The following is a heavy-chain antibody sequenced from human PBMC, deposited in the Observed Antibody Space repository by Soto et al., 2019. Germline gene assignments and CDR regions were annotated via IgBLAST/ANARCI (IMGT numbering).Heavy chain of an antibody. Sequence: GGCLRLSCVASRITFIGDWMSWVRQAPGRGLEWVATIRHSVGQMYYVDSAKGRLTISRDRAKNSLYLQMNNLTVVDPALYYYSTTGGYWGQGILVTLSS. V-gene: IGHV3-7*05. D-gene: IGHD2-8*02. CDR1: RITFIGDW. CDR3: STTGGY. J-gene: IGHJ4*02. CDR2: IRHSVGQM.